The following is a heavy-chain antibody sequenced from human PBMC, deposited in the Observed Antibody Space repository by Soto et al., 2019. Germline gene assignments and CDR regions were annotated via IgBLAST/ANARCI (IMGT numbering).Heavy chain of an antibody. CDR2: INHSGST. CDR1: GGSFSGCY. CDR3: ARGGDCSGGSCLAQFDY. Sequence: LSLTCAVYGGSFSGCYWSWIRQPPGKGLEWIGEINHSGSTNYNPSLKSRVTISVDTSKNQFSLKLSSVTAADTAVYYCARGGDCSGGSCLAQFDYWGQGTLVTVSS. V-gene: IGHV4-34*01. J-gene: IGHJ4*02. D-gene: IGHD2-15*01.